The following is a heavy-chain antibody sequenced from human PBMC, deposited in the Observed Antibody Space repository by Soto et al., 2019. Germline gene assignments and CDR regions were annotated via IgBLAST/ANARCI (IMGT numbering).Heavy chain of an antibody. D-gene: IGHD3-10*01. CDR1: GGSISSGGYY. CDR2: IYYSGST. J-gene: IGHJ4*02. CDR3: ARGVTMVRGVIHTPYFDY. V-gene: IGHV4-31*03. Sequence: QVQLQESGPGLVKPSQTLSLTYTVSGGSISSGGYYWSWIRQHPGKGLEWIGYIYYSGSTYYNPSLKSRVTISVDTSKNQFSLKLRSVTAADTAVYYCARGVTMVRGVIHTPYFDYWGQGTLVTVSS.